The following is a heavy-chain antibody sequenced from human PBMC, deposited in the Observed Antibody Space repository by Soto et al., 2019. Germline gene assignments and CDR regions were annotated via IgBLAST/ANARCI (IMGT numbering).Heavy chain of an antibody. CDR3: TTDDRAAYSSGYYPLYYYYGMDV. CDR2: IKSKTDGGTT. CDR1: GFTFSNAW. D-gene: IGHD3-22*01. Sequence: GGSLRLSCAASGFTFSNAWMSWVRQAPGKGLEWVGRIKSKTDGGTTDYAAPVKGRFTISRDDSKNTLYLQMNSLKTEDTAVYYCTTDDRAAYSSGYYPLYYYYGMDVWGQGTTVTV. J-gene: IGHJ6*02. V-gene: IGHV3-15*01.